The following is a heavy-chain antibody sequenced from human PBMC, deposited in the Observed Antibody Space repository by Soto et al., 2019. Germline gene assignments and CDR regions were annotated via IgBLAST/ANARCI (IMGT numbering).Heavy chain of an antibody. Sequence: NPSETLSLTCAVYGGSFSGYYWSWIRQPPGKGLEWIGEINHSGSTNYNPSLKSRVTISVDTSKNQFSLKLSSVTAADTAVYYCARDVVAVAAFDIWGQGTMVTVS. D-gene: IGHD6-19*01. CDR3: ARDVVAVAAFDI. CDR1: GGSFSGYY. CDR2: INHSGST. V-gene: IGHV4-34*01. J-gene: IGHJ3*02.